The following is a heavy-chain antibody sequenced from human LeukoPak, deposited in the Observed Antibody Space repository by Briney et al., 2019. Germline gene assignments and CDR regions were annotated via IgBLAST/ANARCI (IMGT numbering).Heavy chain of an antibody. V-gene: IGHV1-18*01. CDR2: ISAYNGNT. CDR1: GGTFSSYA. J-gene: IGHJ6*02. D-gene: IGHD3-3*01. Sequence: GASVKVSCKASGGTFSSYAISWVRQAPGQGLEWMGWISAYNGNTNYAQKLQGRVTMTTDTSTSTAYMELRSLRSDDTAVYYCAREAWEFLEFNYYYGMDVWGQGTTVTVSS. CDR3: AREAWEFLEFNYYYGMDV.